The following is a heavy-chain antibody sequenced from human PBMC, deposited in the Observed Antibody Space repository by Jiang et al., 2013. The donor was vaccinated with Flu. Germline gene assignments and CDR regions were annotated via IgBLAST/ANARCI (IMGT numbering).Heavy chain of an antibody. CDR1: GFTFSSYA. J-gene: IGHJ4*02. CDR3: ATGGITMVRGADY. V-gene: IGHV3-64*01. CDR2: ISSNGGST. D-gene: IGHD3-10*01. Sequence: GVVQPGRSLRLSCAASGFTFSSYAMHWVRQAPGKGLEYVSAISSNGGSTYYANSVKGRFTISRDNSKNTLYLQMGSLRAEDMAVYYCATGGITMVRGADYWGQGTLVTVSS.